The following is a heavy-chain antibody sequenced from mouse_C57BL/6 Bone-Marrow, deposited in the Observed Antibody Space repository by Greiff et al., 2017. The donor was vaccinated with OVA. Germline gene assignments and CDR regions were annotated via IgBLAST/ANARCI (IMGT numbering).Heavy chain of an antibody. Sequence: QVQLKESGPGLVQPSQSLSITCTVSGFSLTSYGVHWVRQSPGKGLEWLGVIWRGGSTDYNAAFMSRLSITKDNSKSQIFFKMNSLQADDTAIYYCAKNYGGPYAMDYWGQGTSVTVSS. V-gene: IGHV2-5*01. CDR3: AKNYGGPYAMDY. D-gene: IGHD1-1*02. J-gene: IGHJ4*01. CDR1: GFSLTSYG. CDR2: IWRGGST.